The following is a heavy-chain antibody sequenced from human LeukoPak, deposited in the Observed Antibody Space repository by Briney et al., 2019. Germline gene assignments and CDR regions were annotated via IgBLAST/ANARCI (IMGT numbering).Heavy chain of an antibody. CDR3: ARSSGDSSGYYYVYFQH. CDR2: IHHSGST. Sequence: SETLSLTCAVSSGSISSGGYSWSWIRQPPGKGLEWIGYIHHSGSTYYNPSLKSRVTISVDRSKNQFSLKLSSVTAADTAVYYCARSSGDSSGYYYVYFQHWGQGTLVTVSS. D-gene: IGHD3-22*01. V-gene: IGHV4-30-2*01. CDR1: SGSISSGGYS. J-gene: IGHJ1*01.